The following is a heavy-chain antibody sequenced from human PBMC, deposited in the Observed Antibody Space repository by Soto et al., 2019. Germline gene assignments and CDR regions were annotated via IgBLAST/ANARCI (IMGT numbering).Heavy chain of an antibody. CDR1: GYSFTDYH. CDR3: AGGYCSSTSCYGGFDYYYGMDV. D-gene: IGHD2-2*01. CDR2: INPKSGGT. Sequence: GASVKVSCKASGYSFTDYHIHWVRQAPGQGLEWLGRINPKSGGTSTAQKFQGWVTMTRDTSISTAYMELSRLRSDDTAVYYCAGGYCSSTSCYGGFDYYYGMDVWGQGTTVTVSS. V-gene: IGHV1-2*04. J-gene: IGHJ6*02.